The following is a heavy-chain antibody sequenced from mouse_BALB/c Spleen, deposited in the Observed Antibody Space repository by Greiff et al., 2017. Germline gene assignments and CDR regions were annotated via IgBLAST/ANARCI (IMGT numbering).Heavy chain of an antibody. J-gene: IGHJ3*01. CDR1: GFSLTSYG. Sequence: VQLQQSGPGLVAPSQSLSITCTVSGFSLTSYGVHWVRQPPGKGLEWLGVIWAGGSTNYNSALMSRLSISKDNSKSQVFLKMNSLQTDDTAMYYCARETTATGFAYWGQGTLVTVSA. CDR2: IWAGGST. D-gene: IGHD1-2*01. V-gene: IGHV2-9*02. CDR3: ARETTATGFAY.